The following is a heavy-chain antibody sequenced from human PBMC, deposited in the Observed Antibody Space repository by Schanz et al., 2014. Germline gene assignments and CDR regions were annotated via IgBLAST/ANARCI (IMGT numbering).Heavy chain of an antibody. CDR3: ARLSVAGRPHVNYWYFDL. D-gene: IGHD6-19*01. CDR2: ISGYTGDT. Sequence: QILLVQPGPEVKKPGASVIVSCKASGYDFHIYAYSWVRQAPGQGPEWIGWISGYTGDTNYAQKFQGWVTMTRDTSISTAYMEVSRLKSDDTAVYYCARLSVAGRPHVNYWYFDLWGRGTLVTVSS. CDR1: GYDFHIYA. V-gene: IGHV1-18*01. J-gene: IGHJ2*01.